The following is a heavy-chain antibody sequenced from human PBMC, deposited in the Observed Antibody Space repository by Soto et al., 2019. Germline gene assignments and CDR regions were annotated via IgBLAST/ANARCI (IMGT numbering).Heavy chain of an antibody. D-gene: IGHD2-15*01. CDR3: SKDYCSGGTCYSDY. V-gene: IGHV3-30*18. CDR2: ISYDGINK. Sequence: QVQLGESGGGVVQPGRSLRLSCAASGFSFSNYGLHWVRQAPGKGLEWVAVISYDGINKYYADSVKGRFTISRDNSQNTLYLHMNSLRVEDTAVYYCSKDYCSGGTCYSDYWGQGALVTVSS. J-gene: IGHJ4*02. CDR1: GFSFSNYG.